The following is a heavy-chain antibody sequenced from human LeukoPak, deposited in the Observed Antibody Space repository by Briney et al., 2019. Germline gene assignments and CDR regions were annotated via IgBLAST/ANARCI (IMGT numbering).Heavy chain of an antibody. CDR1: GGSIGSDNYY. J-gene: IGHJ4*02. V-gene: IGHV4-61*02. CDR3: ARGYTYGHGAMFDF. CDR2: VHTSGST. Sequence: SETLSLTCTVSGGSIGSDNYYWTWIRQPAGKGLEWIGRVHTSGSTDFNPSLKSRVSISLDTFMNQFSLRLSSVTAADTAVYYCARGYTYGHGAMFDFWGQGTLVTVSP. D-gene: IGHD5-18*01.